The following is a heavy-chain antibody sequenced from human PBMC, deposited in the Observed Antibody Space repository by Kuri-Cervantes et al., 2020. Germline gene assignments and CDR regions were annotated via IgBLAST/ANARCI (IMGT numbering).Heavy chain of an antibody. D-gene: IGHD3-22*01. V-gene: IGHV1-24*01. J-gene: IGHJ4*02. Sequence: ASVKVSCKVSGYTLTELSIHWVRQAPGEGLEWMGGFDRRDGETFYAQKFQGRVTMTEDTSTDTAYMEVSSLRSEDAAVYFCAREFDYDSSGYYYYYWGQGTLVTVSS. CDR3: AREFDYDSSGYYYYY. CDR2: FDRRDGET. CDR1: GYTLTELS.